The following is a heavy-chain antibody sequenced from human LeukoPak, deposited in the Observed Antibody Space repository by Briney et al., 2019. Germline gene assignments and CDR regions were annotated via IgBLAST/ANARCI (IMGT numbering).Heavy chain of an antibody. CDR2: IYHSGST. CDR1: GYSISSGYY. V-gene: IGHV4-38-2*02. D-gene: IGHD1-26*01. Sequence: SETLSLTCTVSGYSISSGYYWGWIRQPPGKGLEWIGSIYHSGSTYYNPSLKSRVTISVDTSKNQFSLKLRSVTTADTAVYYCARGKSRGSHIDYWGQGTLVTVSS. J-gene: IGHJ4*02. CDR3: ARGKSRGSHIDY.